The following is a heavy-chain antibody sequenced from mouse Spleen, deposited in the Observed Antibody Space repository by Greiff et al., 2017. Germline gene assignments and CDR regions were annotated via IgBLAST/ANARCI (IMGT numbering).Heavy chain of an antibody. V-gene: IGHV14-4*01. D-gene: IGHD2-3*01. Sequence: EVQLQQSGAELVRPGASVKLSCTASGLNIKDDYMHWVKQRPEQGLEWIGWIDPENGDTEYASKFQGKATITADTSSNTAYLQLSSLTSEDTAVYYCTTRDDGYYRFAYWGQGTLVTVSA. CDR1: GLNIKDDY. J-gene: IGHJ3*01. CDR2: IDPENGDT. CDR3: TTRDDGYYRFAY.